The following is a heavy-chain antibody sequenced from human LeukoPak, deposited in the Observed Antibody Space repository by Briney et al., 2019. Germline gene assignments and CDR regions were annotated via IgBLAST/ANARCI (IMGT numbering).Heavy chain of an antibody. CDR2: ISAYNGNT. CDR1: GYTFTSYG. V-gene: IGHV1-18*01. D-gene: IGHD3-9*01. CDR3: ARDSGILTGYYTVWLDY. Sequence: GASVKVSCKASGYTFTSYGISWVRQAPGQGLEWMGWISAYNGNTNYAQKLQGRVTMTRDTSISTAYMELSRLRSDDTAVYYCARDSGILTGYYTVWLDYWGQGTLVTVSS. J-gene: IGHJ4*02.